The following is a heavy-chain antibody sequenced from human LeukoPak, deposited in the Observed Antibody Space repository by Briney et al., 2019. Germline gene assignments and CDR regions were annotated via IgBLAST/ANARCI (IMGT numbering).Heavy chain of an antibody. D-gene: IGHD6-13*01. V-gene: IGHV3-23*01. J-gene: IGHJ4*02. CDR3: AKESPSREAAADPGY. CDR2: IFPSGGEI. Sequence: PGGSLRLSCVTSRFSFSSYNMNWVRQPPGKGLEWVSSIFPSGGEIHYADSVRGRFTISRDNSKNTLYLQMNSLRAEDTAVYYCAKESPSREAAADPGYWGQGTLVTVSS. CDR1: RFSFSSYN.